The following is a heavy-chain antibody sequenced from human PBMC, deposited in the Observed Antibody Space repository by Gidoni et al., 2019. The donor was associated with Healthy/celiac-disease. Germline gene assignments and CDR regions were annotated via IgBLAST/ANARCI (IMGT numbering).Heavy chain of an antibody. J-gene: IGHJ4*02. CDR2: INHSGST. V-gene: IGHV4-34*01. Sequence: QVQLQQWGAGLLKPSETLSLTCAVYGGSFSGYYWSWIRQPPGKGLGWIGEINHSGSTNYNPSLKSRVTISVDTSKNQFSLRLSSVTAADTAVYYCATGRDVVVVAAPRGTFFDYWGQGTLVTVSS. CDR3: ATGRDVVVVAAPRGTFFDY. CDR1: GGSFSGYY. D-gene: IGHD2-15*01.